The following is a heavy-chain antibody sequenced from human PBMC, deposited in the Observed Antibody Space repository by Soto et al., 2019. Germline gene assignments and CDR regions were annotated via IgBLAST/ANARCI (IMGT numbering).Heavy chain of an antibody. V-gene: IGHV3-23*01. Sequence: AGGSLRLSCAASGFTFSNYALTWVRQAPGKGLEWVSVICGSDGSTHYADSVKGRFTISRDNSKNTLYLQMNSLRVEDTAVYHCAKAPISSCYGALDYWGQGTQVTVSS. CDR3: AKAPISSCYGALDY. CDR2: ICGSDGST. J-gene: IGHJ4*02. CDR1: GFTFSNYA. D-gene: IGHD2-2*01.